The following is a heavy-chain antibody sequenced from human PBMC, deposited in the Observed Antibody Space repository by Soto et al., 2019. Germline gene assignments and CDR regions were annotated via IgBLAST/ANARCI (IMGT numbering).Heavy chain of an antibody. V-gene: IGHV4-39*01. CDR1: GGSISSSSYY. Sequence: SETLSLTCTVSGGSISSSSYYWGWIRQPPGKGLEWIGSIYYSGSTYYNPSLKSRVTISVDTSKNQFSLKLSSVTAADTAVYYCARQANIAAAGTSLFDYWGQGTLVTVSS. CDR3: ARQANIAAAGTSLFDY. J-gene: IGHJ4*02. D-gene: IGHD6-13*01. CDR2: IYYSGST.